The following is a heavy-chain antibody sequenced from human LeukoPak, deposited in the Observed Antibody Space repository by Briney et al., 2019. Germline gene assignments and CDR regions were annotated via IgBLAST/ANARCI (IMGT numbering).Heavy chain of an antibody. CDR1: GGSISSSNYY. D-gene: IGHD3-10*01. CDR3: ARSLGIIRAFDI. Sequence: SETLSLTCTVSGGSISSSNYYWGWIRQPPGKGLEWIGSISYSGSTYYNPSLKSRVTISVDASKNQFSLNLSSVTAADTAVYYCARSLGIIRAFDIWGQGTTVTVSS. CDR2: ISYSGST. J-gene: IGHJ3*02. V-gene: IGHV4-39*01.